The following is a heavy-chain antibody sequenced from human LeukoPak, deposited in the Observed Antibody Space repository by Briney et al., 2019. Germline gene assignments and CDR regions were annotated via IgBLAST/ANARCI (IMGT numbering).Heavy chain of an antibody. CDR1: GGSLSSYY. V-gene: IGHV4-59*01. D-gene: IGHD6-19*01. J-gene: IGHJ5*02. CDR2: IYYSGST. Sequence: PSETLSLTCTVAGGSLSSYYWSWIRQPPGKGLEWIGYIYYSGSTNYNPSLMSRVTISVDTSKNQFSLNLSSVTAADTAVYYCASHGYSSGSLAWFHPWGQGTQVTVSS. CDR3: ASHGYSSGSLAWFHP.